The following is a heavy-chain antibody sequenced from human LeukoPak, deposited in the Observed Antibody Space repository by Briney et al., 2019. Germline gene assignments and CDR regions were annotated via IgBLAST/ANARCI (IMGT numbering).Heavy chain of an antibody. CDR2: IWYDGSNK. D-gene: IGHD3-3*01. Sequence: GGSLRLSCAASGFTFSSYGMHWVRQAPGKGLEWVAVIWYDGSNKYYADSVKGRFTISRDNSKNTLYLQMNSLRAEDTAVYYCARSPGYDFWSGYYSGPGYWGQGTLVTVSS. CDR3: ARSPGYDFWSGYYSGPGY. V-gene: IGHV3-33*01. CDR1: GFTFSSYG. J-gene: IGHJ4*02.